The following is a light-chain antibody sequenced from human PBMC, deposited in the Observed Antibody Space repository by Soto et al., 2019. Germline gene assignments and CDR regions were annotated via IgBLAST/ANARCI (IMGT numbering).Light chain of an antibody. CDR3: QHYGSSPLFT. Sequence: ENVLTQSPGTLSLSPGDRATLSCRASQSINSNYLVWYQQKPGQAPRLLIYGTSSRATGIPDRFSGRGSGTDFTLTISRLEPEDFAVYYCQHYGSSPLFTFGPGTKVDIK. J-gene: IGKJ3*01. CDR1: QSINSNY. CDR2: GTS. V-gene: IGKV3-20*01.